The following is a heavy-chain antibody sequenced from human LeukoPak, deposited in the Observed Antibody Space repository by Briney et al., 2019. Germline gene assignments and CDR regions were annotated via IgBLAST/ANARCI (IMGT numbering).Heavy chain of an antibody. J-gene: IGHJ4*02. V-gene: IGHV4-34*01. CDR1: GGSFSGYY. CDR3: ARGRRIWKDSRNYFDY. Sequence: SETLSLTCAVYGGSFSGYYWSWIRQPPGKGLEWIGEINHSGSTNYNPSLKSRVTVSVDTSKNQFSLKLSSVTAADTAVYYCARGRRIWKDSRNYFDYWGQGTLVTVSS. CDR2: INHSGST. D-gene: IGHD3-22*01.